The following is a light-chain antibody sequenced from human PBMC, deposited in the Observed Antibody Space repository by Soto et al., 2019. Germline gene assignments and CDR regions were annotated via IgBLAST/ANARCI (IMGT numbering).Light chain of an antibody. Sequence: QSALTQPASVSGSPGQSITISCTGTSSDVGGYNYVSWYQQHPGKAPKLMIYDVSNRPSGVSNRFSGSKSGNTASLTISGLQAEDEAHYYRSSYTSSSTVVFGGGTQLTVL. CDR3: SSYTSSSTVV. J-gene: IGLJ2*01. CDR1: SSDVGGYNY. CDR2: DVS. V-gene: IGLV2-14*01.